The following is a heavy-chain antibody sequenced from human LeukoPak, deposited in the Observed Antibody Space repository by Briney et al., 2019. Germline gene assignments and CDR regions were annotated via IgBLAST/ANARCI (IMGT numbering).Heavy chain of an antibody. V-gene: IGHV3-21*01. J-gene: IGHJ4*02. CDR2: ISSSSSYI. D-gene: IGHD2-15*01. Sequence: TTGGSLRLSCAASGFTVSTNYMGWVRQAPGKGLEWVSSISSSSSYIYYADSVKGRFTISRDNAKNSLYLQMNSLRAEDTAVYYCARLPHCSGGSCYSGDYWGQGTLVTVSS. CDR1: GFTVSTNY. CDR3: ARLPHCSGGSCYSGDY.